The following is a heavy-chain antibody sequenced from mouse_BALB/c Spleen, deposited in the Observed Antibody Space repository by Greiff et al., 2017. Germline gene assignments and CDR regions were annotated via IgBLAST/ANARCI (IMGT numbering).Heavy chain of an antibody. Sequence: EVKLMESGAELVRPGALVKLSCKASGFNIKDYYMHWVKQRPEQGLEWIGWIDPENGNTIYDPKFQGKASITADTSSNTAYLQLSSLTSEDTAVYYCARHGYTGAWFAYWGQGTLVTVSA. CDR1: GFNIKDYY. CDR3: ARHGYTGAWFAY. CDR2: IDPENGNT. D-gene: IGHD2-2*01. J-gene: IGHJ3*01. V-gene: IGHV14-1*02.